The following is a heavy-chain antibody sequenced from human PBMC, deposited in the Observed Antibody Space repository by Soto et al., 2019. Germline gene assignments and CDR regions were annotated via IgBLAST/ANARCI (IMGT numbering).Heavy chain of an antibody. D-gene: IGHD3-22*01. CDR3: ATYYYDSSGYDRPQPFDY. V-gene: IGHV1-69*13. J-gene: IGHJ4*02. CDR2: IIPIFGTA. CDR1: GGTFSSYA. Sequence: SVKVSCKASGGTFSSYAISWVRQAPGQGHERMGGIIPIFGTANYAQKFQGRVTITADESTSTAYMELSSLRSEDTAVYYCATYYYDSSGYDRPQPFDYWGQGTLVTVSS.